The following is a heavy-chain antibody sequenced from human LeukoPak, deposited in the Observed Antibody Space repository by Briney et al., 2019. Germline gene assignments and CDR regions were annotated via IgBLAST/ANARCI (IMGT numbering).Heavy chain of an antibody. CDR2: ISSSSSYI. CDR1: GFTFSSYS. CDR3: ARDRGVVTAIPHYYYGMDV. V-gene: IGHV3-21*01. Sequence: GGSLRLSCAASGFTFSSYSMNWVRQAPGKGLEWVSSISSSSSYIYYADSVKGRFTISRDNAKNSLYLQMNSLRAEDTAVYYCARDRGVVTAIPHYYYGMDVWGQGTTVTVSS. D-gene: IGHD2-21*02. J-gene: IGHJ6*02.